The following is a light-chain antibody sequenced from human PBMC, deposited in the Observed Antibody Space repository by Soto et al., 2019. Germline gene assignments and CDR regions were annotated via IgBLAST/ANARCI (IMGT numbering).Light chain of an antibody. Sequence: EIVMTQSPATLSVSPGERATLSCRASQSVSSNLAWYQQKPGQAPRLLIYGASSRATGIPDRFSGSGSGTEFILTISSLQSEDFTVYYCQQYNKWPLTFGQGTKVDIK. V-gene: IGKV3D-15*01. CDR2: GAS. CDR1: QSVSSN. CDR3: QQYNKWPLT. J-gene: IGKJ1*01.